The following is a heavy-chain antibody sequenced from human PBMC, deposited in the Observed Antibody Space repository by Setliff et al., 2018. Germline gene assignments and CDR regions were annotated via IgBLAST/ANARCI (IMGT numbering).Heavy chain of an antibody. CDR2: IKQDGSEK. J-gene: IGHJ4*02. CDR1: GFTFSTFW. D-gene: IGHD5-12*01. CDR3: ARARYSGYVDY. Sequence: GSLRLSCAASGFTFSTFWMSWVRQAPGKGLEWVANIKQDGSEKYYVDSVKGRFTISRDNAKNSLYLQMNSLRAEDTAVYYCARARYSGYVDYWGQGTLVTVSS. V-gene: IGHV3-7*03.